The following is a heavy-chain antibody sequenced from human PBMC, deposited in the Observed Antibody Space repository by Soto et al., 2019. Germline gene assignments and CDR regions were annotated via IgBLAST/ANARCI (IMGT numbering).Heavy chain of an antibody. CDR2: IYWDDDK. J-gene: IGHJ4*02. Sequence: QITLNESGPTVVNPTETLTLTCRFSGFSLTTRGVGVGWIRQSPGKAPEGLALIYWDDDKGYSASLKSRLTITKDTSKNQVVLTVSDLDPTDTATYYCAHRVLRTVFGLVTTTAIYFDFWGQGTPVAVSS. D-gene: IGHD3-3*01. CDR3: AHRVLRTVFGLVTTTAIYFDF. V-gene: IGHV2-5*02. CDR1: GFSLTTRGVG.